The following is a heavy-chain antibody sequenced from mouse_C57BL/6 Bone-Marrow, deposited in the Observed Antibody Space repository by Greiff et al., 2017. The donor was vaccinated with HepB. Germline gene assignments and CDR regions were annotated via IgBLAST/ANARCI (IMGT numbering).Heavy chain of an antibody. J-gene: IGHJ3*01. CDR1: GYTFTDYY. V-gene: IGHV1-26*01. D-gene: IGHD2-10*02. CDR3: ARGPYGKGFAY. Sequence: EVQLQQSGPELVKPGASVKISCKASGYTFTDYYMNWVKQSHGKSLEWIGDINPNNGGTSYNQKFKGKATLTVDKSSSTAYMELRSLTSEDSAVYYCARGPYGKGFAYWGQGTLVTVSA. CDR2: INPNNGGT.